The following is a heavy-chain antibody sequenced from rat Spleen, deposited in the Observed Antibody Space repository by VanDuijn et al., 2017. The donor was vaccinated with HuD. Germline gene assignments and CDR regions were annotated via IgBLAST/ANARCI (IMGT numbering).Heavy chain of an antibody. V-gene: IGHV5-25*01. D-gene: IGHD1-6*01. CDR2: ISTSGGNT. CDR3: TRRGITHYFDH. J-gene: IGHJ2*01. CDR1: GFTFSNSY. Sequence: EVQLVESGGGLVQPGRSMKLSCVASGFTFSNSYMAWVRQAPTKGLEWVASISTSGGNTYYRDSVKGRFTLSRDNAKSTLYLQMDSLRYEDTATYYCTRRGITHYFDHWGQGVMVTVSS.